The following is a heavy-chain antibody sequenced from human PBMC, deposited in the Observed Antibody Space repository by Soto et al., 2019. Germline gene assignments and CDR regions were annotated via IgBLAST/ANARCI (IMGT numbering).Heavy chain of an antibody. CDR1: GYSFATSG. CDR2: ISAYNGNT. Sequence: QVKLVQSGTEVKKPGASMKVSCKASGYSFATSGISWVRQAPGQGLEWMGCISAYNGNTNYDQKLQDRIIMTTDTSTSTAYLELRSLRSDDTAVYYCARAGQYYDSNGYADWGEGTLVTVSS. V-gene: IGHV1-18*01. J-gene: IGHJ4*02. D-gene: IGHD3-22*01. CDR3: ARAGQYYDSNGYAD.